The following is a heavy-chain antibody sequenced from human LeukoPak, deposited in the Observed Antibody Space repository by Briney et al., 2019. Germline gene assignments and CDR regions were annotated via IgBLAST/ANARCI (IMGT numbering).Heavy chain of an antibody. CDR3: AREDYGDHCFDY. J-gene: IGHJ4*02. CDR2: ISAYTGNT. V-gene: IGHV1-18*01. CDR1: GYTFTNYG. Sequence: ASVKVSCKASGYTFTNYGISWVRQAPGQGPEWMGWISAYTGNTNYAQKLQGRITMYTDTSTSTAYLELRSLRSDDTAVYYCAREDYGDHCFDYWGQGTLVTVSS. D-gene: IGHD4-17*01.